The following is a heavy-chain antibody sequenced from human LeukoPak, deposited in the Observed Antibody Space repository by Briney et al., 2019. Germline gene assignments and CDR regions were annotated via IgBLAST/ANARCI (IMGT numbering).Heavy chain of an antibody. D-gene: IGHD6-13*01. CDR1: GYSISSGYY. CDR2: IYHNGST. CDR3: ARCIAAAGIEYFQH. J-gene: IGHJ1*01. Sequence: SETLSLTCAVSGYSISSGYYWGWIRQPPGKGLEWIGSIYHNGSTYYNPSLKSRVTISVYASKNQFSLKLSSVTASYTAVYYCARCIAAAGIEYFQHWGQGTLVTVSS. V-gene: IGHV4-38-2*01.